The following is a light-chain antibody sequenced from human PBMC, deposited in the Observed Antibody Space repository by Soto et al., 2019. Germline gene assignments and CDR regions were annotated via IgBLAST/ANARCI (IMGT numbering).Light chain of an antibody. J-gene: IGKJ2*01. CDR3: QQYNSYSHT. Sequence: DIQMTQSPSTLSASVGDRVTITCRASQSISYWLAWYQQKPGKAPKLLIYDASSLRSGVPSRFSGSGSGTDFTLTISSLQPDDFATYYCQQYNSYSHTFGQGTKLEIK. CDR2: DAS. CDR1: QSISYW. V-gene: IGKV1-5*01.